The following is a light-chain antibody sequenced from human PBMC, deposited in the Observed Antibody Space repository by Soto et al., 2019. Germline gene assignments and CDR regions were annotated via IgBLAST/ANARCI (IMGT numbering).Light chain of an antibody. CDR1: QNIRNT. V-gene: IGKV3-15*01. CDR2: GAS. CDR3: QQYNKWPPWT. Sequence: EIVMTQSPATLSVSPGETATLSCRASQNIRNTLVWYQQKPGQAPRLLIYGASTRATGIPVRFSGSGSGTEFTLTISSLQSEDFAVYYCQQYNKWPPWTFGQGTKVEIK. J-gene: IGKJ1*01.